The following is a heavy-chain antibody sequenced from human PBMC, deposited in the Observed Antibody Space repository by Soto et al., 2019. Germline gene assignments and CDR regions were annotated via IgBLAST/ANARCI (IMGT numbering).Heavy chain of an antibody. CDR3: ASTYSTSCYWVDP. CDR2: LFSNDAK. V-gene: IGHV2-26*01. J-gene: IGHJ5*02. D-gene: IGHD6-13*01. CDR1: GFSLSNAGLG. Sequence: QVTVKESGPVLVKPTETLTLTCTVSGFSLSNAGLGVSWIRQPPGKALEWLAHLFSNDAKSYSTSLKSRLTISKDTSKSQVVLTLTNMDPVDTATYYCASTYSTSCYWVDPWGQGTLVTVSS.